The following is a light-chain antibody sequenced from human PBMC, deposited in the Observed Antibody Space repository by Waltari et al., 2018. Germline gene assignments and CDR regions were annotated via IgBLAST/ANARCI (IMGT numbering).Light chain of an antibody. CDR1: QNVGTS. Sequence: EIVVTQSPATLSVSPGERVTLSCRASQNVGTSLAWYQQKPGQIPRLLIFGAYSRASGVPARFSGSGSGTDFTLAISSLQSEDFAVYYCQQYEDWPRHSFGGGTKVQIE. CDR3: QQYEDWPRHS. CDR2: GAY. V-gene: IGKV3-15*01. J-gene: IGKJ4*01.